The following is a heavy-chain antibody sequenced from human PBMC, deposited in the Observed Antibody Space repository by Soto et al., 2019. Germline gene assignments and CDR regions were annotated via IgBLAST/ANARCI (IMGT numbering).Heavy chain of an antibody. CDR2: ISAYNGNT. V-gene: IGHV1-18*01. D-gene: IGHD6-19*01. CDR3: ARDTLFIAVAVFDY. J-gene: IGHJ4*02. Sequence: GASVKVSCKASGYTFTSYGISWVRQAPGQGLEWMGWISAYNGNTYYAQKLQGRVTMTTDTSTSTAYMELRSLRSDDTAVYYCARDTLFIAVAVFDYWGQGTLVTVSS. CDR1: GYTFTSYG.